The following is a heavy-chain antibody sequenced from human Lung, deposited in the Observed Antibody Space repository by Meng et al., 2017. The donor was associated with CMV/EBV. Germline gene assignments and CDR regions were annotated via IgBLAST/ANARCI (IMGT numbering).Heavy chain of an antibody. CDR1: GYTITDDY. Sequence: CRASGYTITDDYIHWVRQAPGQGLYWMGRIHHRNGATIFSQQFKGRVILTADTSITTAYMELNSLTYDDTATYYCARLEGSTATSGDWGQGTLVTVSS. D-gene: IGHD1-1*01. CDR3: ARLEGSTATSGD. V-gene: IGHV1-2*02. J-gene: IGHJ4*02. CDR2: IHHRNGAT.